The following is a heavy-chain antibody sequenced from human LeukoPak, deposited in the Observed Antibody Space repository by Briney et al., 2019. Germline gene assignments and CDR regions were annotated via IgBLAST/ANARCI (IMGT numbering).Heavy chain of an antibody. CDR3: ATSRRRYSSSWYRVDWFDP. CDR1: GGTFSSYA. V-gene: IGHV1-18*01. J-gene: IGHJ5*02. D-gene: IGHD6-13*01. CDR2: ISAYNGNT. Sequence: GASVKVSCKASGGTFSSYAISWVRQAPGQGLEWMGWISAYNGNTNYAQKLQGRVTMTTDTSTSTAYMELRSLRSDDTAVYYCATSRRRYSSSWYRVDWFDPWGQGTLVTVSS.